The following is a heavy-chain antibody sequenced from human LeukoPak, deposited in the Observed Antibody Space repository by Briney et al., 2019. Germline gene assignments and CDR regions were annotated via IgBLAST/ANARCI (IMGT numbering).Heavy chain of an antibody. V-gene: IGHV3-21*01. J-gene: IGHJ4*02. CDR3: ARDRFYSSVYYCLDY. CDR2: ITSSSSNT. CDR1: GFTFSSYG. Sequence: PGGSLRLSCAASGFTFSSYGMSWVRQAPGKGLDWVSSITSSSSNTYYADSVKGRFTISRDNAKNSLYLQMDSLRAEDTAVYYCARDRFYSSVYYCLDYWGQGTLVTVSS. D-gene: IGHD3-22*01.